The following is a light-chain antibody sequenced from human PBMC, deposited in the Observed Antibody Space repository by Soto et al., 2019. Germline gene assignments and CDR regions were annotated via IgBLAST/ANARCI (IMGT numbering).Light chain of an antibody. J-gene: IGLJ3*02. CDR1: NSDVGAYKY. CDR2: EVS. CDR3: CSYTDNTTPV. V-gene: IGLV2-14*01. Sequence: QSALTQPASVSGSPGQSITISCIGTNSDVGAYKYVSWYQQQPDKAPKLIIYEVSNRPSGVSHRFSGSRSGNTASLTISGLQAEDEADYYCCSYTDNTTPVFGGGTKLTVL.